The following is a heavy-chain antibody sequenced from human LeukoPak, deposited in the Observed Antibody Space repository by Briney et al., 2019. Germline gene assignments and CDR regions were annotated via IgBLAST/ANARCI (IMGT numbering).Heavy chain of an antibody. CDR3: ARTSNYWSPYFDY. Sequence: ASVKVSCKSSGYTFTSYYMHWVRQAPGQGLEWMGIINPGGGSTSYAQRFQGRVTLTRDTSTSTVYMELSSLRSEDTAVYYCARTSNYWSPYFDYWGQGTLVTVSS. CDR2: INPGGGST. V-gene: IGHV1-46*01. J-gene: IGHJ4*02. CDR1: GYTFTSYY. D-gene: IGHD1-1*01.